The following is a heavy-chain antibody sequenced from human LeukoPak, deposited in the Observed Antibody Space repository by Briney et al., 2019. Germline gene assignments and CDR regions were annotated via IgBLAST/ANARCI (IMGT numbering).Heavy chain of an antibody. J-gene: IGHJ5*02. V-gene: IGHV4-61*01. CDR3: ARGGRSRCSGGSCYSNWFDP. Sequence: PSETLSLTCTVSGGSVSSGSYYWSWIRQPPGKGLEWIGYIYYSGSTNYNPSLKSRVTISVDTSKNQFSLKLSSVTAADTAVYYCARGGRSRCSGGSCYSNWFDPWGQGTLVTVSS. CDR1: GGSVSSGSYY. CDR2: IYYSGST. D-gene: IGHD2-15*01.